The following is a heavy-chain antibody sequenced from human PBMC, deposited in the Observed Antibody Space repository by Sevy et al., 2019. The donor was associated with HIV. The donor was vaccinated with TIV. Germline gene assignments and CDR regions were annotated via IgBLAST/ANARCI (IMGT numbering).Heavy chain of an antibody. CDR1: GFTFSYYT. V-gene: IGHV3-21*03. J-gene: IGHJ4*02. CDR3: ARSTDYYDNSGYDS. CDR2: ISSGSSYI. Sequence: GGSLRLSCAASGFTFSYYTMNWVRQAPGKGLEWVSSISSGSSYIFFADSMKGRFTVSRDNAKNSLFLQMNSLRDEDTALYYCARSTDYYDNSGYDSWGRGTLVTVSS. D-gene: IGHD3-22*01.